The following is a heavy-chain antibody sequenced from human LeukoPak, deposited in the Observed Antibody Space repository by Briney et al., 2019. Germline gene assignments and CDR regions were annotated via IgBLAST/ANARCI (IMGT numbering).Heavy chain of an antibody. J-gene: IGHJ4*02. V-gene: IGHV3-74*03. D-gene: IGHD4/OR15-4a*01. Sequence: GGSLRLSCAASGFMFSDYYMTWIRQAPGKGLVWVSLFRSDGSSTTYADSVKGRFTISRDSAKNTLYLQMNSLRVEDTAVYYCAPIGAGYWGQGTLVTVSS. CDR1: GFMFSDYY. CDR3: APIGAGY. CDR2: FRSDGSST.